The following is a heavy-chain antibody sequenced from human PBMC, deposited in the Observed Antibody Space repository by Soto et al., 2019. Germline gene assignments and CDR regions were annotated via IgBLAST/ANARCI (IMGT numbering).Heavy chain of an antibody. V-gene: IGHV3-64D*08. J-gene: IGHJ4*02. Sequence: GGSLRLSCSASGLRFSSYALHWVRQAPGKGLEYVSGISSNGGSIFYADSVKGRFTISRDNSKNILYLQMTGLRADDTAVYSCVKDRFGGTSGYFDSWGQGTLVTVSS. CDR2: ISSNGGSI. CDR1: GLRFSSYA. CDR3: VKDRFGGTSGYFDS. D-gene: IGHD2-15*01.